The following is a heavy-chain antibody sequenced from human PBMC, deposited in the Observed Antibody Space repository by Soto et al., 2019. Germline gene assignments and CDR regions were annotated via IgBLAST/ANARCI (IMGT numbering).Heavy chain of an antibody. D-gene: IGHD3-22*01. J-gene: IGHJ4*02. CDR1: GFTFDDYA. Sequence: HPGGSLRLSCAASGFTFDDYAMHWVRQAPGKGLEWVSGISWNSGSIGYADSVKGRFTISRDNAKNSLYLQMNSLRAEDTALYYCAKDLHYYDSSNAYYFDYWGQGTLVTVSS. V-gene: IGHV3-9*01. CDR3: AKDLHYYDSSNAYYFDY. CDR2: ISWNSGSI.